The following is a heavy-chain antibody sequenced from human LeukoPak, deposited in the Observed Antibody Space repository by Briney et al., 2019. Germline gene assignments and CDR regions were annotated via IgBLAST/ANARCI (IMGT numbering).Heavy chain of an antibody. Sequence: GGSLRLSCAASGFTFSSYAMHWVRQAPGKGLGWVAVISYDGSNKYYADSVKGRFTISRDNSKNTLYLQMNSLRAEDTAVYYCARVATKLLRYYYYGMDVWGQGTTVTVSS. CDR3: ARVATKLLRYYYYGMDV. D-gene: IGHD2-15*01. CDR1: GFTFSSYA. CDR2: ISYDGSNK. J-gene: IGHJ6*02. V-gene: IGHV3-30-3*01.